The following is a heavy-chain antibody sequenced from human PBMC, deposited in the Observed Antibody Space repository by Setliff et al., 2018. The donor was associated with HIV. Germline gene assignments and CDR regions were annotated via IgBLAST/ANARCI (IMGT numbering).Heavy chain of an antibody. J-gene: IGHJ4*02. V-gene: IGHV1-69*10. CDR3: ARGHYDISGYLYYFDF. CDR1: GGTLSTYA. D-gene: IGHD3-22*01. CDR2: ISPIVGIP. Sequence: WASVMVSCKASGGTLSTYAISWVRQAPGQGLEWMGGISPIVGIPNYSQTFQGRVAITADKSTSTAYMELSRLRSEDTAVYYCARGHYDISGYLYYFDFWGQGTLVTVSS.